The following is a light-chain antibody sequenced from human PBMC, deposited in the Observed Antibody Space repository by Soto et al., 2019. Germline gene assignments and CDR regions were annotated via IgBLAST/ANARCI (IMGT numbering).Light chain of an antibody. CDR2: RND. V-gene: IGLV1-47*01. CDR1: SSNIESNY. Sequence: QSVLTQPPSASGTPGHRVTISCSGSSSNIESNYVYWYQQLPGSAPKLLIYRNDQRPSGVPDRFSGSKSGTSASLAISGLRSEDEADYYCAAWDDSLSALVFGGGTKLTVL. J-gene: IGLJ3*02. CDR3: AAWDDSLSALV.